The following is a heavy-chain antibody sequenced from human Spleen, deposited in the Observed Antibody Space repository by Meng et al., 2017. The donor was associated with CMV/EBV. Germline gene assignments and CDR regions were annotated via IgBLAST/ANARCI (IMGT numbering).Heavy chain of an antibody. CDR1: GFTFSSYG. D-gene: IGHD1-1*01. Sequence: VGSLRLSCAASGFTFSSYGIPWVRQAPGKVLEWVSFIRYDGSNEYYVDSVKARFTISRYNSKNTLYLPMNSLRSEDTAVYHCAKAKRKWKDMWEGMDVWGQGTTVTVSS. J-gene: IGHJ6*02. CDR2: IRYDGSNE. CDR3: AKAKRKWKDMWEGMDV. V-gene: IGHV3-30*02.